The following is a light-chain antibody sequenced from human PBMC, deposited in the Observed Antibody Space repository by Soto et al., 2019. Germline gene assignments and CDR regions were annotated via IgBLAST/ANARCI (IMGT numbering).Light chain of an antibody. V-gene: IGLV2-11*01. J-gene: IGLJ2*01. CDR2: DVS. Sequence: QYVLTQPRSVSGSPGQSVSISCTGTSSDGGGYNCVSWYQQHPGKAPKYIIYDVSKRPSEVPDRFSGSKSGNTASLTISGLQAEDEADYYCRSYAGSYTFVVFGGGTKLTVL. CDR3: RSYAGSYTFVV. CDR1: SSDGGGYNC.